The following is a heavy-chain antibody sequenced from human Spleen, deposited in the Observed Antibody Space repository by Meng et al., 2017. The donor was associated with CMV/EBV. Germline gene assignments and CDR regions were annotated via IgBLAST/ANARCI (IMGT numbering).Heavy chain of an antibody. D-gene: IGHD2-21*02. CDR1: GYTFTSVD. CDR3: PRTTFCGGDCYLYDF. V-gene: IGHV1-8*01. J-gene: IGHJ4*02. Sequence: ASVKVSCKASGYTFTSVDINWVRQAPGQGLEWMGWMNPNSGNTGYAQNFQGRVTMTRDTSITTAYMELSSLRSEDTAVYYCPRTTFCGGDCYLYDFWGQGTLVTVSS. CDR2: MNPNSGNT.